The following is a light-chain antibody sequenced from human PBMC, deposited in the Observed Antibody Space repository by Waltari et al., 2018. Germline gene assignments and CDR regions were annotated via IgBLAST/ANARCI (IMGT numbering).Light chain of an antibody. V-gene: IGKV3-15*01. CDR3: QQYNNWHPS. CDR2: GAS. J-gene: IGKJ3*01. CDR1: QSVTNN. Sequence: EIVMTQSPATLSVSPGERATLSCRASQSVTNNLAWFQHKPGQAPRLLIFGASTRATDVPARFSGSGSGTEFTLTISSLQSEDFAVYLCQQYNNWHPSFGPGTKVDIK.